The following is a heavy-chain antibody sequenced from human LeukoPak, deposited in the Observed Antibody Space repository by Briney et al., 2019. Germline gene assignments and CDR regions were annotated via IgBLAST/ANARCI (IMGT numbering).Heavy chain of an antibody. CDR1: GFTLRSYW. V-gene: IGHV3-74*01. CDR2: INSDGSST. Sequence: PGGSLRLSCAASGFTLRSYWMHWVRQAPGKGLVWVSHINSDGSSTHYADSVKGRFIISRDNAKNTVYLQMNSLRAEDTAVYYCARLRPYSSSWYAYYGMDVWGQGTTVTVSS. CDR3: ARLRPYSSSWYAYYGMDV. D-gene: IGHD6-13*01. J-gene: IGHJ6*02.